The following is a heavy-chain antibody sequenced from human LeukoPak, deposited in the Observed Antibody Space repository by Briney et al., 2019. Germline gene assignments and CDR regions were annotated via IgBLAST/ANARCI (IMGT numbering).Heavy chain of an antibody. V-gene: IGHV4-31*03. J-gene: IGHJ4*02. Sequence: SQTLSLTCTVSGGSISSGGYYWSWIRQHPGKGLEWIGYIYYSGSTYYNPSLKSRVTISVDTSKNQFPLKLSSVTAADTAVYYCARGWTAMVNFDYWGQGTLVTVSS. CDR3: ARGWTAMVNFDY. D-gene: IGHD5-18*01. CDR1: GGSISSGGYY. CDR2: IYYSGST.